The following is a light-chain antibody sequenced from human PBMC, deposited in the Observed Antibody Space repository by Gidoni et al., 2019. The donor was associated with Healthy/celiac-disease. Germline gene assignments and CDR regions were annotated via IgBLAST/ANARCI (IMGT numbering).Light chain of an antibody. CDR3: QQSYSTPPT. CDR1: QSISSY. CDR2: AAS. J-gene: IGKJ2*01. V-gene: IGKV1-39*01. Sequence: DIQMSQSPSSLSASVGDSVTITCRAIQSISSYLNWYQQKPGKAPKLLIYAASSLQSGVPSRFSGSGSGTDFTLTISSLQPEDFATYYCQQSYSTPPTFGQGTKLEIK.